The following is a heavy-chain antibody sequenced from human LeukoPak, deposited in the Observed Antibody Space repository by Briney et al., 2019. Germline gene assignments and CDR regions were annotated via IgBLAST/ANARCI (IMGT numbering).Heavy chain of an antibody. J-gene: IGHJ4*02. Sequence: SETLSLTCTVSGGSISSSTYYWGWIRQPPGKGLEWIGNIYYSGSTYYNPSLKSRVTISVDTSKNQFSLKLSSVTAVDTAVYYCARDRGFEILDYWGQGTLVTVSS. D-gene: IGHD3-10*01. CDR1: GGSISSSTYY. CDR2: IYYSGST. V-gene: IGHV4-39*07. CDR3: ARDRGFEILDY.